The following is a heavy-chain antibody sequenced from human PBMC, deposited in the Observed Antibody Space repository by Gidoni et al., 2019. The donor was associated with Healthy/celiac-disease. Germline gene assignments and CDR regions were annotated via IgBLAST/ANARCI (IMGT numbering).Heavy chain of an antibody. Sequence: QVQLVQSGAEVKKPGPSVKVSCKASGYTFTGYYMHWVRQAPGQGLEWMGWINPNSGGTNYAQKFQGRVTMTRDTSISTAYMELSRLRSDDTAVYYCARVDTTLGLTAGFDPWGQGTLVTVSS. D-gene: IGHD6-25*01. J-gene: IGHJ5*02. CDR1: GYTFTGYY. CDR2: INPNSGGT. CDR3: ARVDTTLGLTAGFDP. V-gene: IGHV1-2*02.